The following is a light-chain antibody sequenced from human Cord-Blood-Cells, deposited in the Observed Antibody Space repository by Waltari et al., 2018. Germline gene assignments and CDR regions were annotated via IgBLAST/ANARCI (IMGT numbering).Light chain of an antibody. CDR1: QSVSSSY. CDR3: QQYGSSPLT. J-gene: IGKJ4*01. CDR2: GAS. Sequence: EIVLTQSPGTLSLSPGERATLSCRASQSVSSSYLAWYQQKPGQAPRLLIYGASSRATGSPDRFSGRGSGTDFTLTISRLEPEDFAVYYWQQYGSSPLTFGGGTKVEIK. V-gene: IGKV3-20*01.